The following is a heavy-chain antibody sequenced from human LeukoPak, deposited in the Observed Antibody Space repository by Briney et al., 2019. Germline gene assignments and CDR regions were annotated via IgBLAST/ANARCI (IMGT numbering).Heavy chain of an antibody. Sequence: VRXAPGKGXEWVAVISYDGSNKYYAASVKGRFTISRDNSKNTLYLQMNSLRAEDTAVYYCAKTGGSYTFDYWGQGTLVTVSS. D-gene: IGHD1-26*01. CDR3: AKTGGSYTFDY. V-gene: IGHV3-30*18. CDR2: ISYDGSNK. J-gene: IGHJ4*02.